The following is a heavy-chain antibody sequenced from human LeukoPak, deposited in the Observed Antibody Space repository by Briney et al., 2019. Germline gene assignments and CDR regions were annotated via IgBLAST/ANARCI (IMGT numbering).Heavy chain of an antibody. Sequence: SVKVSCKAPGGTFSSYAISWVRQAPGQGLEWMGGIIPIFGTANYAQKFQGRVTITTDESTSTAYMELSSLRSEDTAVYYCASPRGGPSTVTTYYFDYWGQGTLVTVSS. V-gene: IGHV1-69*05. D-gene: IGHD4-17*01. CDR2: IIPIFGTA. CDR1: GGTFSSYA. CDR3: ASPRGGPSTVTTYYFDY. J-gene: IGHJ4*02.